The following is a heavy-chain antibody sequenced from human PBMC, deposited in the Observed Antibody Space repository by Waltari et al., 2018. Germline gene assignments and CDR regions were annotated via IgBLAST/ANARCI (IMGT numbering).Heavy chain of an antibody. CDR1: GASLTTYY. CDR2: IQASGDT. Sequence: QVQLQESGPGLVKPSETLSLSCTVSGASLTTYYWSWIRGPPGKGLEYIGYIQASGDTNYSPSLRSRVSMSLDTSKNQFSLKISSVTAADSAVYYCARVHGSESPLAWGTDVWGQGTAVTVSS. V-gene: IGHV4-59*01. CDR3: ARVHGSESPLAWGTDV. J-gene: IGHJ6*02. D-gene: IGHD2-21*01.